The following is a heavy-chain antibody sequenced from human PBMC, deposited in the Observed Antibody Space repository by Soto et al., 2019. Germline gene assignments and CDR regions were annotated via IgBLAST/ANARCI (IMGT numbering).Heavy chain of an antibody. Sequence: QITLKESGPPLVKPTQTLTLTCTFSGFSLSTSGVGVGWIRQPPGKALEWLALIYWDDDKRYSPSLKSRLTIIMDSCKNQVLLTMPNLSTLDTATYYSAHSSWYYDFLTGYSPRCFDPWGQGTLVTVSS. CDR3: AHSSWYYDFLTGYSPRCFDP. CDR1: GFSLSTSGVG. J-gene: IGHJ5*02. CDR2: IYWDDDK. D-gene: IGHD3-9*01. V-gene: IGHV2-5*02.